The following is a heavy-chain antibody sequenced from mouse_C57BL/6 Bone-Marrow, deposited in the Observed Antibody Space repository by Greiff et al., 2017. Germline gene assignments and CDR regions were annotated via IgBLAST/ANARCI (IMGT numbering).Heavy chain of an antibody. V-gene: IGHV1-7*01. Sequence: QVQLQHSGAELAKPGASVKLSCKASGYTFTSYWMHWVKQRPGQGLEWIGYINPSSGYTKYNQKFKDKATLTADKSSSTAYMQLSSLTYEDSAVYYCARSRWALGRYFDVWGTGTTVIVSS. J-gene: IGHJ1*03. CDR2: INPSSGYT. CDR1: GYTFTSYW. CDR3: ARSRWALGRYFDV. D-gene: IGHD1-2*01.